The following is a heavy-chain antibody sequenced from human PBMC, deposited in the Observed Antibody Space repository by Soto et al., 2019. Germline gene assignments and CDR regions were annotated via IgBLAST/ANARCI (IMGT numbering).Heavy chain of an antibody. D-gene: IGHD1-26*01. CDR1: GFTFSSYS. J-gene: IGHJ6*02. Sequence: EVQLVESGGGLVQPGGSLRLSCTASGFTFSSYSMNWVRQAPGRGLEWVSYISSSSSTIYYADSVKGQFTISRDNAKSSLYLQMNSLRDEDTAVYYCARPYSGSYYYGMDVWGQGTTVTVSS. CDR2: ISSSSSTI. CDR3: ARPYSGSYYYGMDV. V-gene: IGHV3-48*02.